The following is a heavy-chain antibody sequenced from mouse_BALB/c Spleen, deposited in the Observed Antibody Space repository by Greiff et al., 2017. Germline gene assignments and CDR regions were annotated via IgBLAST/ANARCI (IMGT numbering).Heavy chain of an antibody. D-gene: IGHD2-14*01. V-gene: IGHV5-17*02. CDR1: GFTFSSFG. CDR3: ARNHYRYDGFAY. Sequence: EVQVVESGGGLVQPGGSRKLSCAASGFTFSSFGMHWVRQAPEKGLEWVAYISSGSSTIYYADTVKGRFTISRDNPKNTLFLQMTSLRSEDTAMYYCARNHYRYDGFAYWGQGTLVTVSA. CDR2: ISSGSSTI. J-gene: IGHJ3*01.